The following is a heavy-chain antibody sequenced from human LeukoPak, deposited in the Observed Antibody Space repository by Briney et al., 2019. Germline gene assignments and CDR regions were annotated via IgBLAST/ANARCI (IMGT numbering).Heavy chain of an antibody. CDR1: GFTFSTYA. CDR3: AGRPTGYSSGYIH. CDR2: ISGSAHKI. D-gene: IGHD5-18*01. V-gene: IGHV3-23*01. Sequence: GGSLRLSCAASGFTFSTYAMSWVRQAPEKGLDWVSVISGSAHKIRYADSVKGRFTISRDNSENIVYLQMNNLRVEDTAVYYCAGRPTGYSSGYIHWGQGTLVTVSS. J-gene: IGHJ4*02.